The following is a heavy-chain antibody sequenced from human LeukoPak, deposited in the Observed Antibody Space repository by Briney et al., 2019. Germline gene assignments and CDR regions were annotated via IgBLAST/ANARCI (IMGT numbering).Heavy chain of an antibody. V-gene: IGHV3-30*19. CDR3: AREAIFRDYYFDY. D-gene: IGHD3-3*01. CDR1: GFTFSSYG. J-gene: IGHJ4*02. Sequence: GGSLRLSCAASGFTFSSYGMHWVRQAPGKGLEWVAVIWYDGSNKYYADSVKGRFTISRDNSKNTLYLQMNSLRAEDTAVYYCAREAIFRDYYFDYWGQGTLVTVSS. CDR2: IWYDGSNK.